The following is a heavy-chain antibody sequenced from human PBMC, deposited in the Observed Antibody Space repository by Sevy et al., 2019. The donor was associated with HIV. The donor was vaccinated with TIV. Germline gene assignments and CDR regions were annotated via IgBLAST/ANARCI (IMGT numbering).Heavy chain of an antibody. CDR3: ARGGLDSNWFRSFDY. Sequence: GGSLRLSCAVSGLTVDSNYMSWVRQAPGKGLEWVSIIYSGGSTYYADSVKGRFTISTDNSKNTLDLRMNSLRAEDTAVYYCARGGLDSNWFRSFDYWGQGTLVTVSS. D-gene: IGHD6-13*01. CDR1: GLTVDSNY. J-gene: IGHJ4*02. CDR2: IYSGGST. V-gene: IGHV3-53*01.